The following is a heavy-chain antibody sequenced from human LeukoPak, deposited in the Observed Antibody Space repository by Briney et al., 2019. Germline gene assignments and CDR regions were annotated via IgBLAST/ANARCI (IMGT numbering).Heavy chain of an antibody. Sequence: PSETLSLTCAVYGGSFSGYYWSWIRQPPGKGLEWIGEINHSGSTNYNPSLKGRVTISVDTSKNQFSLKLSSVTAADTAVYYCARVEFDWLLAGYFDYWGQGTLVTVSS. CDR1: GGSFSGYY. D-gene: IGHD3-9*01. CDR2: INHSGST. V-gene: IGHV4-34*01. J-gene: IGHJ4*02. CDR3: ARVEFDWLLAGYFDY.